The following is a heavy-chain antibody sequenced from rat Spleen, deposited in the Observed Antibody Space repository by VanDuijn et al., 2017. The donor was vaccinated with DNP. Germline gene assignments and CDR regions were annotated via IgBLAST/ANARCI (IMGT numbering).Heavy chain of an antibody. J-gene: IGHJ2*01. Sequence: VQLKESGPGLVQPSQTLSLTCTVSGFSLTNYHVHWVRQAPTKGLEWVASISTGGGNTYYRDSVKGRFTISRDNAKNTQSLRMDNLRSEDTATYYCARHNNQGGFDYWGQGVMVTVSS. CDR2: ISTGGGNT. CDR3: ARHNNQGGFDY. V-gene: IGHV5S13*01. CDR1: GFSLTNYH. D-gene: IGHD1-10*01.